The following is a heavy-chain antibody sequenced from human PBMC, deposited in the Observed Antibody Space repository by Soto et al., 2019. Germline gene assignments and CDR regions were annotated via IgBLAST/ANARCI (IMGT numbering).Heavy chain of an antibody. CDR1: GGTFSSYA. V-gene: IGHV1-69*13. D-gene: IGHD2-2*01. CDR3: ARVKIVVVPAAISAGNYYYYYGMDV. J-gene: IGHJ6*02. CDR2: IIPIFGTA. Sequence: ASVKVSCKASGGTFSSYAISWVRQAPGQGLEWMGGIIPIFGTANYAQKFQGRVTITADESTSTAYLELSSLRSEDTAVYYCARVKIVVVPAAISAGNYYYYYGMDVWGQGTTATVSS.